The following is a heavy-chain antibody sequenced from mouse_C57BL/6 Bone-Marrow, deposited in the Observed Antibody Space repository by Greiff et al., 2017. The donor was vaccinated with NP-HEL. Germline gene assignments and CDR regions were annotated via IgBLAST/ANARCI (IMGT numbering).Heavy chain of an antibody. CDR1: GFTFSDYY. D-gene: IGHD2-13*01. Sequence: EVQGVESGGGLVQPGGSLKLSCAASGFTFSDYYMYWVRQTPEKRLEWVAYISNGGGSTYYPDTVKGRFTISRDNATNTRYLQMSRLKSEDTAMYYGARHERDGDYLAWFAYWGQGTLVTVSA. V-gene: IGHV5-12*01. J-gene: IGHJ3*01. CDR3: ARHERDGDYLAWFAY. CDR2: ISNGGGST.